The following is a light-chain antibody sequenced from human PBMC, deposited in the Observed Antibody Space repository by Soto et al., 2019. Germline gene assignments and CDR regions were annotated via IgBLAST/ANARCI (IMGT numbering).Light chain of an antibody. CDR1: SSDVGGYNY. J-gene: IGLJ3*02. CDR3: CSYAGSYV. Sequence: QSALTQPRSVSGSPGQSVTISCTGTSSDVGGYNYVSWYQQHPGKAPKLMIDDVSKRPSGVPDRFSGSKSGNTASLTISGLQAEDEADYYCCSYAGSYVFGGGTKLTVL. CDR2: DVS. V-gene: IGLV2-11*01.